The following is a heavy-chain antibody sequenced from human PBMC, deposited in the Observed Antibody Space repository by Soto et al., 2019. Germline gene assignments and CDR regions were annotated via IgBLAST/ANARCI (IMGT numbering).Heavy chain of an antibody. CDR2: ISAYNGNT. Sequence: ASVKVSCKASGYTFTSDGISWVRQAPGQGLEWMGWISAYNGNTNYAQKLQGSLTMTTDASTSTAYMELRSLRSDDTAVYYCARDVYYSSTSCYKQGFDYWGQGTLVTVSS. V-gene: IGHV1-18*04. CDR3: ARDVYYSSTSCYKQGFDY. D-gene: IGHD2-2*02. CDR1: GYTFTSDG. J-gene: IGHJ4*02.